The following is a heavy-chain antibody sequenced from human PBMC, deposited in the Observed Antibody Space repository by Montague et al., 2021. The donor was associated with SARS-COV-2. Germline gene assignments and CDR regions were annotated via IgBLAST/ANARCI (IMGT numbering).Heavy chain of an antibody. D-gene: IGHD2-15*01. V-gene: IGHV4-59*01. CDR2: IYYSGST. J-gene: IGHJ5*02. CDR1: GGSISSYY. CDR3: ARALYCSGGNCYPNWFDP. Sequence: SETLSLTCTVSGGSISSYYWSWIRQPPGKGLEWIGYIYYSGSTNYNPSLKSRVTISVDTSKNQFSLKLSSVTAADTAVYYCARALYCSGGNCYPNWFDPWGQGTLVTVSS.